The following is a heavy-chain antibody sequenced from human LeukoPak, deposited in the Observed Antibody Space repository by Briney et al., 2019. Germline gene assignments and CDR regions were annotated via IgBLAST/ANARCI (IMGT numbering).Heavy chain of an antibody. CDR1: GGSISSSSYY. J-gene: IGHJ5*02. D-gene: IGHD3-22*01. Sequence: SETLSLTCTVSGGSISSSSYYWGWIRQPPGKGLEWIGSIYYSGSTYYNPSLKSRVTISVDTSKNQFSLKLSSVTAADTAVYYCARPHYFSDYYDSSGVWFDPWGQGTLVTVSS. CDR2: IYYSGST. CDR3: ARPHYFSDYYDSSGVWFDP. V-gene: IGHV4-39*01.